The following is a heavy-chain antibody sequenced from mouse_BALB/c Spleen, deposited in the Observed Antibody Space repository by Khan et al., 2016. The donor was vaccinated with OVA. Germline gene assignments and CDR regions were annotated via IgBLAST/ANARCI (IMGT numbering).Heavy chain of an antibody. CDR1: GYKFTDYI. Sequence: VQLQESGPELVKPGASLKVSCKASGYKFTDYIIGWVKQSTRQGLEWIGDIFPGSGTPYYNEKFKDQATLTADKSSNTAYMQRSSLTSEDAAVYFCARGGYSVFAYWGQGTLVTVSA. CDR2: IFPGSGTP. J-gene: IGHJ3*01. CDR3: ARGGYSVFAY. D-gene: IGHD2-14*01. V-gene: IGHV1-77*01.